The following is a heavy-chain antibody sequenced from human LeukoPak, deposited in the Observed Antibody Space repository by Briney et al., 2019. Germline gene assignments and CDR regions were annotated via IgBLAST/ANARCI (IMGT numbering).Heavy chain of an antibody. J-gene: IGHJ4*02. CDR2: ISPNSGGT. CDR1: GYIFINYY. CDR3: ARDRVVRGVMVY. V-gene: IGHV1-2*02. Sequence: ASVKVSCKASGYIFINYYMHWVRQAPGQGLEWMGWISPNSGGTNYAQKFQGRVTMTRDTSISTAYMELSRLRSDDTAVYYCARDRVVRGVMVYWGQGTLVTVSS. D-gene: IGHD3-10*01.